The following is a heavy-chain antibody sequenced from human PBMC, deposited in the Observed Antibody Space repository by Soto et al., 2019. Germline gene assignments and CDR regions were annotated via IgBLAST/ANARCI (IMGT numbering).Heavy chain of an antibody. Sequence: ASVKVSCKASGYTFTGYYMHWVRQAPGQGLEWMGWINPNSGGTNYAQKFQGWVTMTRDTSISTAYMELSRLRSDDTAVYYCAGNNYDILTGYRGDYFDYWGQGTLVTVSS. V-gene: IGHV1-2*04. D-gene: IGHD3-9*01. CDR1: GYTFTGYY. CDR3: AGNNYDILTGYRGDYFDY. CDR2: INPNSGGT. J-gene: IGHJ4*02.